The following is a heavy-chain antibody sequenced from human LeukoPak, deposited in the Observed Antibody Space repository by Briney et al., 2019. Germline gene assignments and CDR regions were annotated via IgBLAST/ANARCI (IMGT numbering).Heavy chain of an antibody. V-gene: IGHV3-23*01. CDR1: GFAFSSYA. D-gene: IGHD3-16*02. Sequence: GGSLRLCCAASGFAFSSYAMTWVRQAPGKGVQWVSTIRATAGTTYYADAVKGRFTISRDNSRNTVYLQMNSLGAEDTAVYYCAKGGYTSYFEYWGQGTLVTVSS. CDR2: IRATAGTT. J-gene: IGHJ4*02. CDR3: AKGGYTSYFEY.